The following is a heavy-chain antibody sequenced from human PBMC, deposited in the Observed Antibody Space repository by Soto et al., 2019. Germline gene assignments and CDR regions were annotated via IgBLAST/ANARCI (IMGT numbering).Heavy chain of an antibody. CDR2: IWYDGSNK. Sequence: QVQLVESGGGVVQPGRSLRLSCAASGFTFSSYGMHWVRQAPGKGLEWVAVIWYDGSNKYYADSVKGRFTISRDNSKNTLDLQMNSLRAEDTAVYYCARAVYCDYVDYYFDYWGQGTLVTVSS. CDR1: GFTFSSYG. CDR3: ARAVYCDYVDYYFDY. J-gene: IGHJ4*02. D-gene: IGHD4-17*01. V-gene: IGHV3-33*01.